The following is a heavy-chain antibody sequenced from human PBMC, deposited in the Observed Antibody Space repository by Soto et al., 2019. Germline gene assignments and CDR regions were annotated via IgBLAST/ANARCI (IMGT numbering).Heavy chain of an antibody. D-gene: IGHD6-6*01. CDR1: GYTFTSYA. CDR3: ASALYSSSSTTKGLFDY. V-gene: IGHV1-3*01. J-gene: IGHJ4*02. Sequence: ASVKVSCRASGYTFTSYAMHWVRQAPGQRLEWMGWINAGNGNTKYSQKFQGRVTITRDTSASTAYMELSSLRSEDTAVYYCASALYSSSSTTKGLFDYWGQGTLVTISS. CDR2: INAGNGNT.